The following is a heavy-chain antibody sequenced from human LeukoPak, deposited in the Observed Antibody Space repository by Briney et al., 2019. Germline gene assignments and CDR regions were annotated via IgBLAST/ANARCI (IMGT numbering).Heavy chain of an antibody. CDR2: AYDTGST. J-gene: IGHJ4*02. CDR1: GDSISAGNYY. CDR3: ARIVGSEGYSSGWYDY. V-gene: IGHV4-61*02. Sequence: SETLSLTCTVSGDSISAGNYYWSWIRQPAGKGLEWVGCAYDTGSTWHSPSLKDRVTISIDTSKNQFSVNLNSVTAADTAVYFCARIVGSEGYSSGWYDYWGPGILVTVSS. D-gene: IGHD6-19*01.